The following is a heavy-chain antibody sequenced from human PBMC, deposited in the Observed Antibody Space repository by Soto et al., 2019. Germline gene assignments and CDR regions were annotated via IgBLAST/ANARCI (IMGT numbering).Heavy chain of an antibody. J-gene: IGHJ5*02. V-gene: IGHV4-61*01. Sequence: SETLSLTCAVSGCSISSGCYSWSWIRQTPGKGLEWIGYIYLGGSINYNPSFKSRVIIPVDTSKNQFSLKLSSVTAADTAVYYCARSRGTGPSPHDSQPGGRGTRVPAPQ. CDR1: GCSISSGCYS. CDR3: ARSRGTGPSPHDSQP. D-gene: IGHD3-16*01. CDR2: IYLGGSI.